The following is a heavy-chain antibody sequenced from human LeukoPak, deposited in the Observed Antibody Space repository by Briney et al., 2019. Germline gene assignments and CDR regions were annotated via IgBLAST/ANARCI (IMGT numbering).Heavy chain of an antibody. D-gene: IGHD6-19*01. CDR1: GGSFSGYN. J-gene: IGHJ4*02. Sequence: SETLSLSCAVYGGSFSGYNRSWIRQPPGKGLEWVWEINHSGSTNYNPSLKSRVTISVDTSQNQFSLKLSYVTAADTAVYYCGTGRCIAVAGPRFYDYWGQGTLVTVSS. V-gene: IGHV4-34*01. CDR2: INHSGST. CDR3: GTGRCIAVAGPRFYDY.